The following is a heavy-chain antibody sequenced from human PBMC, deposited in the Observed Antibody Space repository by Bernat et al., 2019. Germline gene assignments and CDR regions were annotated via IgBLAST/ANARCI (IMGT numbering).Heavy chain of an antibody. CDR2: IIPIFGTA. Sequence: QVQLVQSGAEVKKPASSVKVFCKASGGTFSSYAISWVRQAPGQALGWMGGIIPIFGTANYAQKHQGSVTLTADECTSTAYMELSSLRAEDTAVDYCAGQNRGYATIGGHFDYWGQGTLVTVSS. CDR1: GGTFSSYA. D-gene: IGHD5-12*01. CDR3: AGQNRGYATIGGHFDY. V-gene: IGHV1-69*12. J-gene: IGHJ4*02.